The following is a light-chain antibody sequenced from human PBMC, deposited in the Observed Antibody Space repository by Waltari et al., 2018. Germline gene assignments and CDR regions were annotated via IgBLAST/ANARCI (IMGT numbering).Light chain of an antibody. CDR2: EVP. Sequence: QSALTQPASVSGSPGQSIPISCTGTSSDIGAYNYVSWYQQHPGKAPKLIISEVPNRPPGVPDRFSGSKSGNTASLRISGLQAEDEADYYCSSYRSRNTPVLFGGGTTLTVV. CDR3: SSYRSRNTPVL. CDR1: SSDIGAYNY. J-gene: IGLJ3*02. V-gene: IGLV2-14*01.